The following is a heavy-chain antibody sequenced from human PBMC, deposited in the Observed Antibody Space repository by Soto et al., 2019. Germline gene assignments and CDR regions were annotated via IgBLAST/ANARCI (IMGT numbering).Heavy chain of an antibody. CDR2: VYYSGST. CDR3: ASGYYDSSGQSNTFDI. V-gene: IGHV4-59*01. J-gene: IGHJ3*02. Sequence: SETLSLTCTVSGASISSSYWSWIRQSPGKGLEWIGYVYYSGSTNYNPSLKSRVTISVDTSKNQFSLKLSSVTAADTAVYYCASGYYDSSGQSNTFDIWGQGTMVTV. CDR1: GASISSSY. D-gene: IGHD3-22*01.